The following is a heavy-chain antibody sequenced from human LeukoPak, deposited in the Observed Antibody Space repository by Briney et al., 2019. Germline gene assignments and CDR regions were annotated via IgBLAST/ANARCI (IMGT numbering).Heavy chain of an antibody. CDR1: GYSISSGYY. V-gene: IGHV4-38-2*02. CDR2: IYHSGST. CDR3: ARVKGSSLGYYFDY. J-gene: IGHJ4*02. Sequence: SETLSLTCTVSGYSISSGYYWGWIRQPPGKGLEWIGSIYHSGSTYYNPSLKSRVTMTRDTSTSTVYMELSSLRSEDTAVYYCARVKGSSLGYYFDYWGQGTLVTVSS. D-gene: IGHD6-6*01.